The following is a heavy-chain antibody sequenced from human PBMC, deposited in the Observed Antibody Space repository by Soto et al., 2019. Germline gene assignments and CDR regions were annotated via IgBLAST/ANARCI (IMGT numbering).Heavy chain of an antibody. CDR2: INPSGGST. D-gene: IGHD3-3*01. CDR1: GYTFTSYY. Sequence: ASVKVSCKASGYTFTSYYMHWVRQAPGQGLEWMGIINPSGGSTSYAQKFQGRVTMTRDTSTSTVYMELSSLRSEDTAVYYCARMGTYYDFWSGYYTGNNWFQAWGEGTRVNVSS. J-gene: IGHJ5*02. V-gene: IGHV1-46*01. CDR3: ARMGTYYDFWSGYYTGNNWFQA.